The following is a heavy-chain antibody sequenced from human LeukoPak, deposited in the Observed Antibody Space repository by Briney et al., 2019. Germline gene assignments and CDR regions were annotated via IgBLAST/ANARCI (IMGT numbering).Heavy chain of an antibody. Sequence: SETLSLTCTVSGSSISSYYWSWIRQPPGKGLEWIGYIYYSGSTNYNPSLKSRVTISVDTSKNQFSLKLSSVTAADTAVYYCARVETVLWFGELDHPMNWFDPRGQGTLVTVSS. CDR2: IYYSGST. CDR1: GSSISSYY. J-gene: IGHJ5*02. D-gene: IGHD3-10*01. V-gene: IGHV4-59*01. CDR3: ARVETVLWFGELDHPMNWFDP.